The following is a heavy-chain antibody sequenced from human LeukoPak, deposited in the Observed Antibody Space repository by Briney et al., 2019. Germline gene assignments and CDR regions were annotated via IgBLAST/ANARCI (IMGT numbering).Heavy chain of an antibody. J-gene: IGHJ5*02. D-gene: IGHD3-10*01. CDR1: GYTFTSYG. CDR2: ISAYNDNT. V-gene: IGHV1-18*01. CDR3: VRDRGWLDL. Sequence: GASVKVSCKASGYTFTSYGISWVRQAPGQGLEWMGWISAYNDNTDYAQKLQDRVTMTTHTSTSTTYMELRSLRSDDTAVYFCVRDRGWLDLWGQGTLVTVSS.